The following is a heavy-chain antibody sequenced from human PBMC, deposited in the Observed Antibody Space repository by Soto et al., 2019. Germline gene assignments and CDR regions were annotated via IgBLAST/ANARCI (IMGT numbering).Heavy chain of an antibody. CDR2: ISAYNGNT. J-gene: IGHJ4*02. Sequence: ASVKVSCKASGYTFTSYGISWVRQAPGQGLEWMGWISAYNGNTNYAQKLQGRVTMTTDTSTSTAYMELRSLRSDDTAVYYCALVVVPAGYFDYWGQGTLVTVSS. D-gene: IGHD2-2*01. CDR3: ALVVVPAGYFDY. CDR1: GYTFTSYG. V-gene: IGHV1-18*01.